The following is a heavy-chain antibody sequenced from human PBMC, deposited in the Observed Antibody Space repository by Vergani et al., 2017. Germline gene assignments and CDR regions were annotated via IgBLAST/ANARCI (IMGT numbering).Heavy chain of an antibody. CDR3: LTGTTEPY. CDR2: ISPDGDIT. Sequence: VQLVESGGGVVQPGRSLRLSCAASGFAFDRYWIHWVRHTPEKGLVWVSRISPDGDITLNADSVKGRFTISRDNARTTLYLQMTNLRAEDTAVYYCLTGTTEPYWGQGTLVTVSS. V-gene: IGHV3-74*02. D-gene: IGHD4-17*01. CDR1: GFAFDRYW. J-gene: IGHJ4*02.